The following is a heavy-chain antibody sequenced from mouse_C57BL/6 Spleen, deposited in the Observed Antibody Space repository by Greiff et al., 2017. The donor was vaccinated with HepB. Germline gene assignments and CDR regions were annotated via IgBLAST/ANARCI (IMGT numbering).Heavy chain of an antibody. CDR1: GYSFTDYN. CDR2: INPNYGTT. D-gene: IGHD1-1*01. V-gene: IGHV1-39*01. CDR3: ARSDTTVSRRYYYAMDY. Sequence: EVKLQQSGPELVKPGASVKISCKASGYSFTDYNMNWVKQSNGKSLEWIGVINPNYGTTSYNQKFKGKATLTVDQSSSTAYMQLNSLTSEDSAVYYCARSDTTVSRRYYYAMDYWGQGTSVTVSS. J-gene: IGHJ4*01.